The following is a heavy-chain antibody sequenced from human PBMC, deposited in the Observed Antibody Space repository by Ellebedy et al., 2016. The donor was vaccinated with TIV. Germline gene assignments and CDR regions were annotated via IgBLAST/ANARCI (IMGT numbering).Heavy chain of an antibody. CDR2: ISGSSESI. CDR1: GFTFSSCS. Sequence: GESLKISXIASGFTFSSCSMNWVRQAPGRGLEWVSSISGSSESIYYADSLKGRFTISRDNTKNSLFLQMNSLRAEDTAMYYCVRAGDNGIPSFGDFWGQGTLVTVSS. CDR3: VRAGDNGIPSFGDF. D-gene: IGHD4-17*01. V-gene: IGHV3-21*01. J-gene: IGHJ4*02.